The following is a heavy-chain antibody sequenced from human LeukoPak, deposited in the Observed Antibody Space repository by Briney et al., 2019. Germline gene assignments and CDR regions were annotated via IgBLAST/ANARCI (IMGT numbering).Heavy chain of an antibody. Sequence: SETLSLTCSVSGDSISSYYWSWIRQPPGKGLEWIGYIYYSGSTNYNPSLKSRVTMSVDTSKNQFSLKLTSATAADTAVYYCAKDGRLATVTTYYFDYWGQGTLVTVSS. CDR1: GDSISSYY. V-gene: IGHV4-59*01. CDR3: AKDGRLATVTTYYFDY. J-gene: IGHJ4*02. D-gene: IGHD4-17*01. CDR2: IYYSGST.